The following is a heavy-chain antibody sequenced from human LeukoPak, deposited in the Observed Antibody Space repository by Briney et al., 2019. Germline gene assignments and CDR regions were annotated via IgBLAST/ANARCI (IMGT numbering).Heavy chain of an antibody. Sequence: SETLSLTCTVSGGSISGYYWSWIRQPPGKGLEWIGYIFYSGSTNYNPSLKSRVTISVDTSKNQFSLKLSSVTAADTAVYYCARGELDLLFDYWGPVTLVTVSS. D-gene: IGHD1-26*01. V-gene: IGHV4-59*01. CDR2: IFYSGST. CDR1: GGSISGYY. CDR3: ARGELDLLFDY. J-gene: IGHJ4*02.